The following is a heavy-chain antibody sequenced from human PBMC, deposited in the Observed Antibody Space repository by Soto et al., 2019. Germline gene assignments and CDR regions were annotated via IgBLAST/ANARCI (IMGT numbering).Heavy chain of an antibody. Sequence: QVQLQESGPGLVKPSQTLSLTCIVSGGSISSGGYYWSWIRQHPGKGLEWIGYIYYSGSTYYNPSLKSRVTISVDTSKNQFSLKLSSVTAADTAVYYCGFGRFPSPVFDIWGQGTMVTVSS. CDR2: IYYSGST. J-gene: IGHJ3*02. CDR3: GFGRFPSPVFDI. CDR1: GGSISSGGYY. D-gene: IGHD3-10*01. V-gene: IGHV4-31*03.